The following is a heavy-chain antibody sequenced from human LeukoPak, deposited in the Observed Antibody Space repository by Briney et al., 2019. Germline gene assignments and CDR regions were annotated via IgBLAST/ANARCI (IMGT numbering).Heavy chain of an antibody. CDR2: MNPNSGNT. V-gene: IGHV1-8*01. D-gene: IGHD3-10*01. CDR3: ARNGYYGSFYYYMDV. Sequence: ASVKVSCKASGDTFTSYDINWVRQATGQGLEWMGWMNPNSGNTGYAQKFQGRVTMTRDTSINTAYLELNSLRSDDTAVYYCARNGYYGSFYYYMDVWGKGTTVTVSS. J-gene: IGHJ6*03. CDR1: GDTFTSYD.